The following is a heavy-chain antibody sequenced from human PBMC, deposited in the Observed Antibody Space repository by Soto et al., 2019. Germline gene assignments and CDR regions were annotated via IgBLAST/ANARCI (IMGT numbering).Heavy chain of an antibody. CDR1: GFTFRNYI. V-gene: IGHV3-30-3*01. CDR3: ARDSAGEGGY. D-gene: IGHD3-16*01. Sequence: VHLVESGGGVVQPGRSLRLSCAASGFTFRNYIMHWVRQAPGMGLEWVAVVSFDGSDKYYPESVRGRFTISRDNSKNTLFLEMTSLRAEDTAIYYCARDSAGEGGYWGQGTLVTVSS. CDR2: VSFDGSDK. J-gene: IGHJ4*02.